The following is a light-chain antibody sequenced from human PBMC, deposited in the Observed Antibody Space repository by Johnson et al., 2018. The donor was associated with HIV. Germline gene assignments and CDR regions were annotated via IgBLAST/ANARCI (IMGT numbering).Light chain of an antibody. CDR1: SSNIGNNY. J-gene: IGLJ1*01. CDR2: DNN. V-gene: IGLV1-51*01. Sequence: QSVLTQPPSVSAAPGQPVTISCSGSSSNIGNNYVSWYQQLPGTAPKLLIYDNNKRPSGIPDRFSGSKSGTSATLGITGLQTGDEADYYCGTWDSSLSAGVFGTGTKVTVL. CDR3: GTWDSSLSAGV.